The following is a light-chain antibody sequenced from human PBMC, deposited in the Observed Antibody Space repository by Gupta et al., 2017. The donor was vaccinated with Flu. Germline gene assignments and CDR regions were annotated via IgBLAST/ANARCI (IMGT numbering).Light chain of an antibody. CDR2: KAS. V-gene: IGKV1-5*03. CDR3: QHYNSYPIT. Sequence: DIQTTQSPSTLSASVGDRVTITCRASQSISSRLAWYQQKPGRAPKLLIYKASSLESGVPSRFSGSESGTEFILTISSLQPDDFATYYCQHYNSYPITFGGGTKVEIK. CDR1: QSISSR. J-gene: IGKJ4*01.